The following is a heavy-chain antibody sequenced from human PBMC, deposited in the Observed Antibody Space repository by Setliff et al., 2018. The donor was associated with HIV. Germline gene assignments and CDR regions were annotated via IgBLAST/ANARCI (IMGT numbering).Heavy chain of an antibody. D-gene: IGHD2-21*01. CDR2: IFHSGST. CDR1: GGSISSSNW. CDR3: ARSLLVKIIDY. Sequence: SETLSLTCAVSGGSISSSNWRTWVRQPPGKGLEWIGQIFHSGSTNYNPSLKSRVTISIDKSKNQFSLKVNSVTAADTAVYYCARSLLVKIIDYWGQGTLVTVSS. V-gene: IGHV4-4*02. J-gene: IGHJ4*02.